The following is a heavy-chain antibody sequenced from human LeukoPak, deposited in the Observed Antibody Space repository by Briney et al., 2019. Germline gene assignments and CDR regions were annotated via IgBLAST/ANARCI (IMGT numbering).Heavy chain of an antibody. J-gene: IGHJ4*02. V-gene: IGHV3-64*01. Sequence: GGSLRLSCAASGFTFSSYAMHWVRQAPGKGLEYVSAISSNGGSTYYANSVKGRFTISRDNSKNTLYLQMGSLRAEDMAVYYCARGGYSSGYYWGQGTLVTVSS. CDR1: GFTFSSYA. D-gene: IGHD6-19*01. CDR3: ARGGYSSGYY. CDR2: ISSNGGST.